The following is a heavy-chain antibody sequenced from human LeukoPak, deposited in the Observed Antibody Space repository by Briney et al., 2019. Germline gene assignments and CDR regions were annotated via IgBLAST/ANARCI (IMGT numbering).Heavy chain of an antibody. D-gene: IGHD3-22*01. J-gene: IGHJ4*02. CDR3: ARAPPEGSMIVVVITGHYFDY. V-gene: IGHV4-30-4*01. CDR1: GGSITSGDYY. CDR2: TYYSGST. Sequence: SETLSLTCTVSGGSITSGDYYWSWIRQPPGKGLEWIGYTYYSGSTYYNPSLKSRVTISVDTSKNQFSLKLSSVTAADTAVYYCARAPPEGSMIVVVITGHYFDYWGQGTLVTVSS.